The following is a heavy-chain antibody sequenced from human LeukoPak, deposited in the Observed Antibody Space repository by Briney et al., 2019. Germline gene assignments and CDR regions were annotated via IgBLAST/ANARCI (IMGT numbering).Heavy chain of an antibody. V-gene: IGHV4-4*07. CDR2: IHPSGCT. D-gene: IGHD1-26*01. J-gene: IGHJ4*02. CDR1: GGSNSGYY. Sequence: TSETLSLTCTGSGGSNSGYYWSWIRQPAGKGLEWIGRIHPSGCTNYNPSLKSRATMSIDTSGNQFSLRLSSVTAADAAVYYCATEGSSLDYWGLGTLVTVSS. CDR3: ATEGSSLDY.